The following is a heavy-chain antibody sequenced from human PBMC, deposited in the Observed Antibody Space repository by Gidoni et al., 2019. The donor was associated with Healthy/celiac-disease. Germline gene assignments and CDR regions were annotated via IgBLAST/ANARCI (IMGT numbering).Heavy chain of an antibody. CDR2: ISSSSSTI. CDR3: AREWQLGDYYYYGMDV. J-gene: IGHJ6*02. D-gene: IGHD6-6*01. CDR1: GFTFSSYS. V-gene: IGHV3-48*01. Sequence: EVQLVESGGGLVQPGGSLRLSCAASGFTFSSYSMNWVRQAPGKGLEWVSYISSSSSTIYYADSVKGRFTISRDNAKNSLYLQMNSLRAEDTAVYYCAREWQLGDYYYYGMDVWGQGTTVTVSS.